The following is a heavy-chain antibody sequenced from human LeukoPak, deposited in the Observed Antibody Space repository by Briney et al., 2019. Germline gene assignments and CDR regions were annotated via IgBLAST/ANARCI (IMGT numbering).Heavy chain of an antibody. J-gene: IGHJ5*02. V-gene: IGHV4-30-2*01. CDR2: IYHSGST. CDR1: GGSISSGGYS. CDR3: ARGWFDP. Sequence: SQTLSLTCAVSGGSISSGGYSWSWIRQPPGKGLEWIGYIYHSGSTYYNPSLKSRVTMSVDTSKNQFSLKLSSVTAADTAVYYCARGWFDPWGQGTLVTVSS.